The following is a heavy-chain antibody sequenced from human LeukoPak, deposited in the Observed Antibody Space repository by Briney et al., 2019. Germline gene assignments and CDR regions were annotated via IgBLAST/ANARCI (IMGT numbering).Heavy chain of an antibody. V-gene: IGHV1-2*02. CDR3: AREAYCSSTSCYRVGIDY. CDR1: GYTFTGYY. CDR2: INPNSGGT. Sequence: GASVKVSCKASGYTFTGYYMHWVRQAPGQGLEWMGWINPNSGGTNYAQKLQGRVTMTTDTSTSTAYMELRSLRSDDTAVYYCAREAYCSSTSCYRVGIDYWGQGTLVTVSS. J-gene: IGHJ4*02. D-gene: IGHD2-2*01.